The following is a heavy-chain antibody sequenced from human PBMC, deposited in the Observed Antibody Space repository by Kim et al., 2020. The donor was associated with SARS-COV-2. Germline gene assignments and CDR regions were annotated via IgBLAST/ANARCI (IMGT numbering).Heavy chain of an antibody. Sequence: QGFTGRFVFSLDTSVSTAYLQISSLKAEDTAVYYCAREGMVRGVRGMDVWGQGTTVTVSS. D-gene: IGHD3-10*01. V-gene: IGHV7-4-1*02. J-gene: IGHJ6*02. CDR3: AREGMVRGVRGMDV.